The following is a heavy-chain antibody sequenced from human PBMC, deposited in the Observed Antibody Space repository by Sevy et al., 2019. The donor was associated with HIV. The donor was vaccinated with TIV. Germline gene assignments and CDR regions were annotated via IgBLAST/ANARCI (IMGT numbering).Heavy chain of an antibody. J-gene: IGHJ4*02. D-gene: IGHD2-15*01. CDR3: ARHHCSVSACYLFDY. Sequence: SETLSLTCTVSGDSISSSSYFWGWIRQPPGKGLEWIGTGYFSGSTYYNVSLKSRVTISVDTSKSQFSPKLSSVTAADTAVYYCARHHCSVSACYLFDYWGQGILVTVSS. V-gene: IGHV4-39*01. CDR2: GYFSGST. CDR1: GDSISSSSYF.